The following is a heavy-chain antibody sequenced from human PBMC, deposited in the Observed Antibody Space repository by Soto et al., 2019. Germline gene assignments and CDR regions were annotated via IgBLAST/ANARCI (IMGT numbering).Heavy chain of an antibody. CDR1: GYTFTSYG. Sequence: QVQLVQSGAEVKKPGASVKVSCKASGYTFTSYGISWVRQAPGQGLEWMGWINPYNGNTNYAQKLQGRVTMTTDTSTNTAYMELRRLRADATAVYYCARDWFGIDYWGQGTLVTVSS. CDR2: INPYNGNT. V-gene: IGHV1-18*01. D-gene: IGHD3-16*01. J-gene: IGHJ4*02. CDR3: ARDWFGIDY.